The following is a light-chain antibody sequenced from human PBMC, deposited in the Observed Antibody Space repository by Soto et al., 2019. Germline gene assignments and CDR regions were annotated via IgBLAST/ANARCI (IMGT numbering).Light chain of an antibody. J-gene: IGKJ2*01. Sequence: EIVLTQSPGTLSLSPGERATLSCRASESVTSNQLAWYQQKPGQAPRLLIYGAFIRASGIPDRFSGSGSGTNFTLNISALEPEDFAVYYCQRYGTSRGTFGQGTKLEIK. CDR3: QRYGTSRGT. V-gene: IGKV3-20*01. CDR2: GAF. CDR1: ESVTSNQ.